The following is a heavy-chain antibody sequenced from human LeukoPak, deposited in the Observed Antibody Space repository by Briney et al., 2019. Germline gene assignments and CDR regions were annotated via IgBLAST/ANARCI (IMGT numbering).Heavy chain of an antibody. D-gene: IGHD4-17*01. CDR3: GGGGGGGTVWYFDL. CDR2: TYYRSKWYD. Sequence: PSQTLSLTCAISGDSVSSNSAAWNWIRQSPSRGLEWLGRTYYRSKWYDDSAVSVKSRITINPDTSKNQFSLQLSSVTPEDTAVYYWGGGGGGGTVWYFDLWGRGTLVTVSS. CDR1: GDSVSSNSAA. V-gene: IGHV6-1*01. J-gene: IGHJ2*01.